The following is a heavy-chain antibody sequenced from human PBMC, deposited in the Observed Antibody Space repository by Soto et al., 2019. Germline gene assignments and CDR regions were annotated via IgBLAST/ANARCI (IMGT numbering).Heavy chain of an antibody. CDR2: INIDGSIT. Sequence: DVQLVESGGGLVQPGGSLRLSCAASGFTSGFAFTNYWMHWVRQAPGKGLVWVSRINIDGSITDYADSVKGRFTISRDNPKNTLYLQMNSLRVDDTAVYFCVSSLDRLRGWDQGNLVTVSS. D-gene: IGHD1-1*01. J-gene: IGHJ4*02. CDR3: VSSLDRLRG. V-gene: IGHV3-74*01. CDR1: GFAFTNYW.